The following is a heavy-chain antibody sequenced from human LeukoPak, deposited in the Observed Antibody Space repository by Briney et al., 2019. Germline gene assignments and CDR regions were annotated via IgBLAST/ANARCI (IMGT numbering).Heavy chain of an antibody. V-gene: IGHV4-61*01. CDR2: IYYSGST. J-gene: IGHJ4*02. Sequence: SETLSLTCTVSGGSFSSGSYYWSWIRQPPGKGLEWIGYIYYSGSTNYNPSLKSRVTISVDTSKNQFSLKLSSVTAADTAVYYCARDTAMAFDYWGQGTLVTVSS. D-gene: IGHD5-18*01. CDR3: ARDTAMAFDY. CDR1: GGSFSSGSYY.